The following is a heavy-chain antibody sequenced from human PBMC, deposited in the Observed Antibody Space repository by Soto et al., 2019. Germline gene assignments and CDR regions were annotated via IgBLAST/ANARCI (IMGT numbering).Heavy chain of an antibody. J-gene: IGHJ4*02. V-gene: IGHV1-46*01. D-gene: IGHD7-27*01. CDR3: GREGVAVTGEIEY. CDR1: GYSFTSYD. CDR2: INPSSGRT. Sequence: QVQLVQSGAGVKKPGASVKVSCKASGYSFTSYDMHWVRQAPGQGLEWMGIINPSSGRTVFALSFEGRVTMTRVTSTSTLYMELNGLRSEDPAVYYCGREGVAVTGEIEYWGQGTLGTVSS.